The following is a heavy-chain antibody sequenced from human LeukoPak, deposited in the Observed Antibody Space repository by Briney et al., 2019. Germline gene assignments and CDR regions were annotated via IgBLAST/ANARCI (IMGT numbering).Heavy chain of an antibody. CDR2: ISYDGNNK. CDR1: GFNFISYS. D-gene: IGHD3-10*01. J-gene: IGHJ4*02. CDR3: AKDWVVRGVISY. Sequence: GGSLRLSCEASGFNFISYSMQWVRQAPGKGLEWVAGISYDGNNKYYAESVRGRFTISRDNSKNTLYLQMNSLRAEDTAVYYCAKDWVVRGVISYWGQGTLVTVSS. V-gene: IGHV3-30*18.